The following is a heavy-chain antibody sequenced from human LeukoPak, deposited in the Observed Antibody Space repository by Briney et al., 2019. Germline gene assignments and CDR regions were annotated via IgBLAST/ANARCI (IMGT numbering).Heavy chain of an antibody. Sequence: ASVKVSCKASGYTFTDYYMHWVRQAPGQGLEWMGWINPSTGGTNYAQKFQGRVTMTRDTSISTSYMELSRLTSDDTAVYFCARDRAYYYYGMDVWGQGTTVTVSS. J-gene: IGHJ6*02. CDR2: INPSTGGT. CDR3: ARDRAYYYYGMDV. CDR1: GYTFTDYY. V-gene: IGHV1-2*02.